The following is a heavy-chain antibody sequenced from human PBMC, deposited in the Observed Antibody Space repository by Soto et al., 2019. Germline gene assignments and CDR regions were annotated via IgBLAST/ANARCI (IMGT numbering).Heavy chain of an antibody. J-gene: IGHJ4*02. D-gene: IGHD1-1*01. CDR2: ISSSGIFT. V-gene: IGHV3-21*04. CDR3: ATNEFSVDY. CDR1: GFISGYS. Sequence: EVQLVESGGGLVKPGGSLRLSCAASGFISGYSMIWVRQAPGKGLEWVSHISSSGIFTDYADSVKGRFIISRDNAKNSLYLQMNSLRAEDTAVYYCATNEFSVDYWGQGTLVTVSS.